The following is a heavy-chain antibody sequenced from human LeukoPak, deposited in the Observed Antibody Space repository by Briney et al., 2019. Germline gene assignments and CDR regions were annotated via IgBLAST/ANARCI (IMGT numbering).Heavy chain of an antibody. CDR1: GFTFSSYS. V-gene: IGHV3-64*04. CDR3: AKRHYGDYQFDY. CDR2: ISYTGGTT. J-gene: IGHJ4*02. Sequence: GGSLRLSCSASGFTFSSYSMHCVRQAPGKGLEYVSAISYTGGTTYYADSVKGRFTISRDNSKNTLYLQMNSLRAEDTAVYYCAKRHYGDYQFDYWGQGTLVTVSS. D-gene: IGHD4-17*01.